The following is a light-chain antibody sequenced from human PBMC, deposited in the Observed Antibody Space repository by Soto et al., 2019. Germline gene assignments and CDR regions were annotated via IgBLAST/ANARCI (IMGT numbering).Light chain of an antibody. CDR2: VAS. J-gene: IGKJ5*01. CDR3: QHYTNWPIT. V-gene: IGKV3-15*01. CDR1: ESISRG. Sequence: EIVMTQSPATLSVSPGERATLSCRASESISRGLAWYQQKPGQAPRLLIYVASARATGIPARFSGSGSGTEFTLTISSLQSEDSAIYYCQHYTNWPITFGQGTQLEI.